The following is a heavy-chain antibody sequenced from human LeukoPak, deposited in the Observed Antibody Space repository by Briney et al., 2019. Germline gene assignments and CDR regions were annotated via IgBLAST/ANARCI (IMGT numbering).Heavy chain of an antibody. J-gene: IGHJ4*02. CDR1: GFDFSSNW. Sequence: GGSLRLSCAASGFDFSSNWMHWVRHAPGQGLVWVSRIKGDGISTNYADSVKGRFTISRDIAKNTLYLQMNSLRAEDTAVYYCLRGMSNRGQGTLVTVSS. V-gene: IGHV3-74*01. CDR3: LRGMSN. CDR2: IKGDGIST.